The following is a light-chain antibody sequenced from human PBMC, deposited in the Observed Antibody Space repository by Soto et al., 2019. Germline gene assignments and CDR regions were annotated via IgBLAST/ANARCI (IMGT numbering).Light chain of an antibody. CDR2: EVN. CDR3: TSYTGDDFTFI. CDR1: SSDIGSYDY. J-gene: IGLJ1*01. Sequence: QSALTQPPSASGSLGQSVTISCTGTSSDIGSYDYVSWYQQHLGRAPKLIIFEVNKRPSGVPDRFSGSKSGNTASLIVSGLQPDDEAEYHCTSYTGDDFTFIFGTGTKVTVL. V-gene: IGLV2-8*01.